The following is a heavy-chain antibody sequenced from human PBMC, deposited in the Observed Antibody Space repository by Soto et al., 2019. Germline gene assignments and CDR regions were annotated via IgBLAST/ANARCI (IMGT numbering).Heavy chain of an antibody. Sequence: QVQVVQSGAEVKMPGASVKVSCKTSGYTFSSYDISWVRQPPGQGLEWMGRINPYNDNTHYAQRFQGRVTMTTDTSTTTDYMELRSLTSDDTAVYYCAREGYGDYCYWGQGTLVTVSS. CDR2: INPYNDNT. CDR1: GYTFSSYD. J-gene: IGHJ4*02. D-gene: IGHD4-17*01. V-gene: IGHV1-18*01. CDR3: AREGYGDYCY.